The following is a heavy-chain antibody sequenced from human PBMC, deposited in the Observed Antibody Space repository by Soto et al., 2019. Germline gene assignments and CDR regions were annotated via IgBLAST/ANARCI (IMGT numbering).Heavy chain of an antibody. CDR1: GDSVSSTSTA. V-gene: IGHV6-1*01. CDR2: TYYRSNWYT. J-gene: IGHJ4*02. CDR3: ARGSYYSGWV. Sequence: SQTLSLTCAISGDSVSSTSTAWSWIRQSPSRGLEWLGRTYYRSNWYTDYAVSVKSRITISPDTSKNQFSLQLDSVTPEDTAVYYCARGSYYSGWVWGQGTLVTVSS. D-gene: IGHD6-19*01.